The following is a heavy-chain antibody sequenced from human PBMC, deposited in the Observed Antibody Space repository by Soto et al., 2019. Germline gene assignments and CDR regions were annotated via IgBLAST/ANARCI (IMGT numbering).Heavy chain of an antibody. Sequence: SVKGSCNASGGTLNTYTINWVRQAPGRRLEWVGQIVPMYDSVNYAENFQGRVTITADKSTKTSFMELTSLKSEDTALYFCATWRHYSGSYCFDYWGQGTLVTVS. D-gene: IGHD1-26*01. CDR2: IVPMYDSV. J-gene: IGHJ4*02. CDR3: ATWRHYSGSYCFDY. V-gene: IGHV1-69*06. CDR1: GGTLNTYT.